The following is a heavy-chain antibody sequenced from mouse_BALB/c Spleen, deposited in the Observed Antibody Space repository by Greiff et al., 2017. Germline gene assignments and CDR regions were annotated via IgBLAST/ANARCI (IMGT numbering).Heavy chain of an antibody. CDR2: ISSGSSTI. Sequence: DVMLVESGGGLVQPGGSRKLSCAASGFTFSSFGMHWVRQAPEKGLEWVAYISSGSSTIYYADTVKGRFTISSDNPKNTLFLQMTSLRSEDTAMYYCARGLRPNFDYWGQGTTLTVSS. J-gene: IGHJ2*01. CDR1: GFTFSSFG. V-gene: IGHV5-17*02. D-gene: IGHD2-4*01. CDR3: ARGLRPNFDY.